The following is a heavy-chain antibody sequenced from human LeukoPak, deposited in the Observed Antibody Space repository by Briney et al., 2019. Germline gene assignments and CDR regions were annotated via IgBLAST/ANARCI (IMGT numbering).Heavy chain of an antibody. CDR3: ARQPQVAHFDY. Sequence: PGGSLRLSCAASGFTFSSYSMNWVRQAPGKGLEWVSSISSSSSYIYYADSVKGRFTISRDNAKNSLYLQMNSLSAEDTAIYYCARQPQVAHFDYWGQGTLVSVSS. D-gene: IGHD2-15*01. CDR2: ISSSSSYI. V-gene: IGHV3-21*01. J-gene: IGHJ4*02. CDR1: GFTFSSYS.